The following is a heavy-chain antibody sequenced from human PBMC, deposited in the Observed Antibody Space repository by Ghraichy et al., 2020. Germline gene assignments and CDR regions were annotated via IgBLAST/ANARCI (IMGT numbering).Heavy chain of an antibody. CDR2: IFHSGYN. Sequence: GYSITSYYWSWIRQPPGKGLEWIGYIFHSGYNKYNPSLKSRVTISADTSKNQFSLKLSSVTAADTAVYYCARVDYWSGFYDYWGQGTQVTVSS. V-gene: IGHV4-59*01. CDR1: GYSITSYY. D-gene: IGHD3-3*01. CDR3: ARVDYWSGFYDY. J-gene: IGHJ4*02.